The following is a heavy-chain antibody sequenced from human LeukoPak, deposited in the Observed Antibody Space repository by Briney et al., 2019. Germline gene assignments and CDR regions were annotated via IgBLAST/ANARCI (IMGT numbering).Heavy chain of an antibody. CDR3: ARDRPPEGLHLRYYGMDV. D-gene: IGHD1-14*01. CDR2: ISSSSSYI. J-gene: IGHJ6*02. V-gene: IGHV3-21*01. Sequence: GGSLRLSCAASGFTFSSYSMNWVRQAPGKGLEWVSSISSSSSYIYYADSVKGRFTISRDNAENSLYLQMNSLRAEDTAVYYCARDRPPEGLHLRYYGMDVWGQGTTVTVSS. CDR1: GFTFSSYS.